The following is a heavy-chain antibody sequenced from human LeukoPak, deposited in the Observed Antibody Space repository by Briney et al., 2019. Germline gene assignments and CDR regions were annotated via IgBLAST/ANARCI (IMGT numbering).Heavy chain of an antibody. D-gene: IGHD1-26*01. J-gene: IGHJ4*02. CDR2: TNSDGRST. V-gene: IGHV3-74*01. Sequence: GGSLRLSCAASGFTFSGYWMHWVRHAPGKGLVWVSRTNSDGRSTSYEDSVKVRFTISRANATNTLYLQMHSLRAEDTSVYDCARDWGSYRPEYWGQGTLVTVSS. CDR1: GFTFSGYW. CDR3: ARDWGSYRPEY.